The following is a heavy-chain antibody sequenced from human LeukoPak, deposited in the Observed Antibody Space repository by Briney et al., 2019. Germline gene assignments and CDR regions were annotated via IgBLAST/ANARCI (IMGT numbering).Heavy chain of an antibody. CDR2: INHSGST. D-gene: IGHD5-24*01. Sequence: SETLSLTCAVYGGSFSGYYWSWVRQPPGKGLEWIGEINHSGSTNYNPSLKSRGTISVDTSKNQFSLKLSSVTAADTAVYYCARDSRWLQLWYFDYGGQGTLVTVSS. J-gene: IGHJ4*02. CDR1: GGSFSGYY. V-gene: IGHV4-34*01. CDR3: ARDSRWLQLWYFDY.